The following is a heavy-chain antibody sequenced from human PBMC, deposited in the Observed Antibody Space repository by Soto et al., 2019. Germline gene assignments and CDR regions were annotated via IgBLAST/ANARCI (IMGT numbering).Heavy chain of an antibody. CDR3: AREGASGSHIGY. D-gene: IGHD3-22*01. CDR2: IISIFGTA. V-gene: IGHV1-69*01. CDR1: GGTVSSYA. Sequence: QVQLVQSGAEVKKPGSSVKVSCKASGGTVSSYAISWVRQAPGQGLEWMGGIISIFGTANYAQKFQGRVTITADESTSTAYMELSSLRSEDTAVYYCAREGASGSHIGYWGQGTLVTVSS. J-gene: IGHJ4*02.